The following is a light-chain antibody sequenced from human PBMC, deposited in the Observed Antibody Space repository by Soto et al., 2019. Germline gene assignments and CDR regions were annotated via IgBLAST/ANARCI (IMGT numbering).Light chain of an antibody. CDR2: EVS. CDR1: SSEVGGYNY. CDR3: SSYAGGNNFHVV. Sequence: QSALTQPPSASGSPGQSVTISCTGTSSEVGGYNYVSWYQQHPGKAPKLMIYEVSKWPSGVPDRFSGSKSGNTASLTVSGLQAEDEADYYCSSYAGGNNFHVVFGGGTNLTVL. V-gene: IGLV2-8*01. J-gene: IGLJ2*01.